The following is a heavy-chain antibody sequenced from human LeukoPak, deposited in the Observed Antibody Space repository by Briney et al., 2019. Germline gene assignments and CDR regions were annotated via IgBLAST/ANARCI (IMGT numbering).Heavy chain of an antibody. D-gene: IGHD2-15*01. V-gene: IGHV4-4*07. Sequence: SETLSLTCTVSGGSISSYYWSWIRQPAGKGLEWIGRIYTSGSTNFNPSLKSRVTMSVDTSKNQFSLKLSSVTAADTAVYYCARASLSAAHGAFDIWGQGTMVTVSS. CDR1: GGSISSYY. J-gene: IGHJ3*02. CDR2: IYTSGST. CDR3: ARASLSAAHGAFDI.